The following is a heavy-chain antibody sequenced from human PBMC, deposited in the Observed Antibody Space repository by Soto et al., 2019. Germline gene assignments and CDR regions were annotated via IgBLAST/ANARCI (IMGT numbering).Heavy chain of an antibody. CDR2: IKQDGSEK. V-gene: IGHV3-7*05. D-gene: IGHD3-16*01. J-gene: IGHJ4*02. CDR3: ARVAPGGYYFDY. CDR1: GFTFSSYW. Sequence: GSLGLSCAASGFTFSSYWMSWVRQAPGKGLEWVANIKQDGSEKYYVDSVKGRFTISRDNAKNSLYLQMNSLRAEDTAVYYCARVAPGGYYFDYWGQGTLVTVSS.